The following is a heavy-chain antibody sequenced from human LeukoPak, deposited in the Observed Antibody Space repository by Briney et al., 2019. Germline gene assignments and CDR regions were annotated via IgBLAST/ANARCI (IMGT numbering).Heavy chain of an antibody. V-gene: IGHV3-7*01. Sequence: GGSLRLSCAASGFTFSSYWMSWVRQAPGKGLEWVANIKQDGSEKYYVDSGKGRFTISRDNAKNSLYLQMNSLRAEDTAVSYCARDQAEYCSSTSCYADDYYYYGMDVWGQGTTVTVSS. CDR1: GFTFSSYW. CDR2: IKQDGSEK. D-gene: IGHD2-2*01. J-gene: IGHJ6*02. CDR3: ARDQAEYCSSTSCYADDYYYYGMDV.